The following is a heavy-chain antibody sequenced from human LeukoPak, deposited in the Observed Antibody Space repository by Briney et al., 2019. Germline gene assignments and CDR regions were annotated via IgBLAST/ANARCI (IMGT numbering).Heavy chain of an antibody. Sequence: ASLKVSCKASGYTSTAYYVHWVRQAPGQGLEWIGWINPNTGDTNYAPKFQGRVTMIKDTSTNSAYMELNKLTSDDTAVYYCGRGNKSFDPWGQGTLVTVSS. CDR3: GRGNKSFDP. CDR2: INPNTGDT. CDR1: GYTSTAYY. V-gene: IGHV1-2*02. J-gene: IGHJ5*02.